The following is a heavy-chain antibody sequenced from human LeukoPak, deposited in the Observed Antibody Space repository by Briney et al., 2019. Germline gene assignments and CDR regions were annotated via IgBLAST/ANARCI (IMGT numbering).Heavy chain of an antibody. V-gene: IGHV3-11*01. CDR2: ISGSGSTI. CDR1: GFTFSDYY. Sequence: GGSLRLSCAASGFTFSDYYMSWVRQAPGKGLEWVSYISGSGSTIYYADSVKGRFTISRDNAKNTLYLQMNSLRAEDTAVYYCAKDLKVAAGPFDYWGQGTLVTVSS. D-gene: IGHD6-13*01. J-gene: IGHJ4*02. CDR3: AKDLKVAAGPFDY.